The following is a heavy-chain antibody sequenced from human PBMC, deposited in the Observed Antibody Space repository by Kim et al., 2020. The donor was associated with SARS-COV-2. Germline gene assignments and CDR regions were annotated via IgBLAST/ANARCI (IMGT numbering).Heavy chain of an antibody. Sequence: SLKSRVTISVDKSKNQFSLKLSSVTAADTAVYYCARDHSSRYYYYGMDVWGQGTTVTVSS. J-gene: IGHJ6*02. V-gene: IGHV4-4*02. CDR3: ARDHSSRYYYYGMDV. D-gene: IGHD6-13*01.